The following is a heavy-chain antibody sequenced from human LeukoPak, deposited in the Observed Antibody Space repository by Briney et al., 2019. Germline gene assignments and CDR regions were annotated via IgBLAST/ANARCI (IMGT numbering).Heavy chain of an antibody. CDR3: ATPPSYYYDSSGYYKHTDY. CDR2: ISGSGGST. J-gene: IGHJ4*02. Sequence: PGASLRLSCAASGFTFSSYAMSWVRQAPGKGPEWVSAISGSGGSTYYADSVKGRFTISRDNSKNTLYLQMNSLRAEDTAVYYCATPPSYYYDSSGYYKHTDYWGQGTLVTVSS. D-gene: IGHD3-22*01. V-gene: IGHV3-23*01. CDR1: GFTFSSYA.